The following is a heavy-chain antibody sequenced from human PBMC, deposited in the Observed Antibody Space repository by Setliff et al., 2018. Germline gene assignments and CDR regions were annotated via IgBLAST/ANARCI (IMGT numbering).Heavy chain of an antibody. V-gene: IGHV3-23*01. CDR1: GFTFSSSA. J-gene: IGHJ4*02. CDR2: ISSTITST. Sequence: GSLRLSCAASGFTFSSSAMAWVRQAPGKGLEWVSAISSTITSTYYADSVKGRFTISRDNSNNALYLQMNSLRAEDTAIYYCAKGGYSGSHYFDYWGQGTLVTVSS. D-gene: IGHD1-26*01. CDR3: AKGGYSGSHYFDY.